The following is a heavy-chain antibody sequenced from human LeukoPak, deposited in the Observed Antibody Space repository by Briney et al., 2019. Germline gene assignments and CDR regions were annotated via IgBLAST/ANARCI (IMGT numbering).Heavy chain of an antibody. Sequence: ASVKVSCKASGYTFTDYYMHWVRQAPGQGLEWMGWINPNSGATTYAQKFQGRVTMTRDTSISTAYMELSRLSSDDTAVYYCARGRNSFTLFGVVIPLFQYWGQGTLVTVSS. CDR3: ARGRNSFTLFGVVIPLFQY. CDR2: INPNSGAT. V-gene: IGHV1-2*02. CDR1: GYTFTDYY. D-gene: IGHD3-3*01. J-gene: IGHJ1*01.